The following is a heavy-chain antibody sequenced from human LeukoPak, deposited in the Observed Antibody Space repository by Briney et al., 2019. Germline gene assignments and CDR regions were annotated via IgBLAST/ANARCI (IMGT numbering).Heavy chain of an antibody. D-gene: IGHD2-2*01. Sequence: ASVKVSCKASGCTFTGYYMHWVRQAPGQGLEWMGWINPNSGGTNYAQKFQGRVTMTRDTSISTAYMELSRLRSDDTAVYYCASRERSSTSFRFDPWGQGTLVTVSS. CDR1: GCTFTGYY. J-gene: IGHJ5*02. V-gene: IGHV1-2*02. CDR3: ASRERSSTSFRFDP. CDR2: INPNSGGT.